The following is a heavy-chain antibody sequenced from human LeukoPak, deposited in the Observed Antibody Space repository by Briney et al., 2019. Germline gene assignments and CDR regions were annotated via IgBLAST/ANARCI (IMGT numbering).Heavy chain of an antibody. CDR3: ARDSTTAPLYNWFDP. J-gene: IGHJ5*02. Sequence: GGSLRLSCAASGFTFSDYYMSWIRQTPGKGLEWVSYISSSGSTIYYADSVKGRFTISRDNAKNSLYLQTNSLRAEDTAVYYCARDSTTAPLYNWFDPWGQGTLVTVSS. CDR1: GFTFSDYY. V-gene: IGHV3-11*01. CDR2: ISSSGSTI. D-gene: IGHD4-11*01.